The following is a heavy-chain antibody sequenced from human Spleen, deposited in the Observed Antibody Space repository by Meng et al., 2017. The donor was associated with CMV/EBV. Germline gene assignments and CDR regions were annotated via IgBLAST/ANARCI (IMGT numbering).Heavy chain of an antibody. J-gene: IGHJ6*02. V-gene: IGHV3-30*04. CDR3: AGVLAPAAIIDYYGMDV. Sequence: GGSLRLSCAASGFTFSSYAMHWVRQTPGKGLEWAAAISFDGRNKYYADSVKGRFTISRDNSKNTLYLQMNSLRAEDTAVYYCAGVLAPAAIIDYYGMDVWGQGTTVTVSS. CDR1: GFTFSSYA. D-gene: IGHD2-2*01. CDR2: ISFDGRNK.